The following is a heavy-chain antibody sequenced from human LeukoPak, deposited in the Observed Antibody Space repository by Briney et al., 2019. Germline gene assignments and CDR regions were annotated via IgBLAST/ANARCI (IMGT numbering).Heavy chain of an antibody. D-gene: IGHD3-22*01. J-gene: IGHJ3*02. CDR1: GYSFTNYW. V-gene: IGHV5-51*01. Sequence: GESLKISCKGSGYSFTNYWIGWVRQMPGKGLEWMGIIYPGDSDTRYSPSFQGQVTISADKSISTAYLQWSSLKASDPAMYYCARRGYDSSGYPEGAFDIWGQGTMVTVSS. CDR2: IYPGDSDT. CDR3: ARRGYDSSGYPEGAFDI.